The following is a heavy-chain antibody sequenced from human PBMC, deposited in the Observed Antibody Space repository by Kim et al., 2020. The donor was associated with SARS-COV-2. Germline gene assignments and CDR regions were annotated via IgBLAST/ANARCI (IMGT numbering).Heavy chain of an antibody. Sequence: GGSLRLSCAASGFTFSDYYMSWIRQAPGKGLEWVSYISSSSSYTNYADSVKGRFTISRDNAKNSLYLQMNSLRAEDTAVYYCARDGYYGSGSYLYYYYGMDVWGQGTTVTVSS. CDR3: ARDGYYGSGSYLYYYYGMDV. D-gene: IGHD3-10*01. CDR1: GFTFSDYY. J-gene: IGHJ6*02. V-gene: IGHV3-11*05. CDR2: ISSSSSYT.